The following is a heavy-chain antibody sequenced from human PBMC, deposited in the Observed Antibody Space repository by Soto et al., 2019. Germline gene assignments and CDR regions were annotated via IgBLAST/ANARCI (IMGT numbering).Heavy chain of an antibody. Sequence: QITLKESGPTLVKPTQTLTLTCTFAGFSLSTSGVGVAWIRQPPGKALEWLALIYWDNAKHYSPSLKSRLTVTKDTSRNQVVLTMTNMDPVDTATYCCEPLQLIPCLSDYWGQGTLVTVSS. CDR1: GFSLSTSGVG. CDR2: IYWDNAK. V-gene: IGHV2-5*02. D-gene: IGHD6-13*01. J-gene: IGHJ4*02. CDR3: EPLQLIPCLSDY.